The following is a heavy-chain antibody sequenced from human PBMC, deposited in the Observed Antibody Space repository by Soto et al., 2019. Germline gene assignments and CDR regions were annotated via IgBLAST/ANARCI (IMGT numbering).Heavy chain of an antibody. J-gene: IGHJ4*02. CDR1: GLTFDYYW. CDR2: LQTDGSHP. CDR3: ARGGDPDY. D-gene: IGHD2-21*02. V-gene: IGHV3-74*01. Sequence: EVQLVESGRGLVQPGGSLRLSCVATGLTFDYYWMHWVRQAPGEGLMWVSRLQTDGSHPAYADSVKGRFTISRDNAKNTLYLQMNNLRAEDTAVYYCARGGDPDYWGQGTLVTVSS.